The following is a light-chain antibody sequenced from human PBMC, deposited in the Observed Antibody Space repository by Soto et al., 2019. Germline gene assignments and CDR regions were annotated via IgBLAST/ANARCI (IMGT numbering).Light chain of an antibody. V-gene: IGLV2-8*01. CDR1: SSDVGGYDF. CDR2: EVI. CDR3: SSYAGSNNYV. J-gene: IGLJ1*01. Sequence: QSVLTQPPSASGSPGQSVTISCTGTSSDVGGYDFVSCYQQHPGKAPKLMIHEVIKRPSGVSDRFSGSKSGNTASLTFSGLQAEDEADYYCSSYAGSNNYVFGTGTKVTVL.